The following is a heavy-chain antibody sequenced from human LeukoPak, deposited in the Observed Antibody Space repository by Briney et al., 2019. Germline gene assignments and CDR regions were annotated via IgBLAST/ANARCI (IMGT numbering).Heavy chain of an antibody. CDR3: AKSRHCSGGSCYLWGSFDL. CDR1: GFTFSSYG. Sequence: GGSLRLSCAASGFTFSSYGMHWVRQAPGKGLEWVAVISYDGSNKYYADSVKGRFTISRDSPKNTLSLQMDSLRAEDTAMYYCAKSRHCSGGSCYLWGSFDLWGRGTLVTVSS. V-gene: IGHV3-30*18. J-gene: IGHJ2*01. CDR2: ISYDGSNK. D-gene: IGHD2-15*01.